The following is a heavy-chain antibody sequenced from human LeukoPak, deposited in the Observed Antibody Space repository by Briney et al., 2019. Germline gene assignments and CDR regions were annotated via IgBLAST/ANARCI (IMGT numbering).Heavy chain of an antibody. Sequence: PSETLSLTCAVYGGSFSGYYWSWIRRPPGKGLEWIGEINHSGSTNYNPSLKSRVTISVDTSKNQFSLKLSSVTAADTAVYYCARGLGYCSGGSCYEYNWFDPWGQGTLVTVSS. V-gene: IGHV4-34*01. CDR1: GGSFSGYY. J-gene: IGHJ5*02. CDR2: INHSGST. D-gene: IGHD2-15*01. CDR3: ARGLGYCSGGSCYEYNWFDP.